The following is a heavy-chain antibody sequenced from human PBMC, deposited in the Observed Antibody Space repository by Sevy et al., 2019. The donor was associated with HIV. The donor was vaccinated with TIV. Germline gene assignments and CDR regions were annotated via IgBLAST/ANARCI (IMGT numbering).Heavy chain of an antibody. V-gene: IGHV4-4*02. CDR2: ILHSGRT. J-gene: IGHJ4*02. D-gene: IGHD1-1*01. CDR1: GGSISTSDW. CDR3: AREGTSTSLDY. Sequence: SETLSLTCAVSGGSISTSDWLSWVRQPPGKGLEWIGEILHSGRTNYNPSLKSRVTMSVDNSRTQFSLNLSSVTAADTALYYCAREGTSTSLDYWGQGILVTVSS.